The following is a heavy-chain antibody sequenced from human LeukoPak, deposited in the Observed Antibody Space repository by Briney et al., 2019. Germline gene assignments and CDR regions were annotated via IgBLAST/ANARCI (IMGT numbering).Heavy chain of an antibody. D-gene: IGHD3-10*01. CDR1: GFTLSTYC. CDR2: VTDSGDST. J-gene: IGHJ3*01. Sequence: GGSLRLSCAASGFTLSTYCMSWVRQAPGKGLEWVSVVTDSGDSTFYADSVKGRFFISRDNSKNTVHLQMNSLRGEDTALYYCAKDSYTLIRGVGSEDGFHVWGQGTMVTVS. CDR3: AKDSYTLIRGVGSEDGFHV. V-gene: IGHV3-23*01.